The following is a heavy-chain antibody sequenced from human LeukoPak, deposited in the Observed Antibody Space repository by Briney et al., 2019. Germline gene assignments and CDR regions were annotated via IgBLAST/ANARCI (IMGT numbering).Heavy chain of an antibody. V-gene: IGHV1-8*01. Sequence: ASVKVSCKASGYTLTTYDINWARQATGQGLEWMGWMNPNSGNTGYTQKFQGRVTMTRNTSISTAYMELSSLRSEDTAVYYCARGRGSGHKENWFDPWGQGTLVTVSS. J-gene: IGHJ5*02. CDR3: ARGRGSGHKENWFDP. CDR2: MNPNSGNT. D-gene: IGHD6-19*01. CDR1: GYTLTTYD.